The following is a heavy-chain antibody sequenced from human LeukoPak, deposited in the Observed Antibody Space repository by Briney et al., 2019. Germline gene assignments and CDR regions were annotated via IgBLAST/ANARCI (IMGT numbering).Heavy chain of an antibody. J-gene: IGHJ6*03. V-gene: IGHV1-69*05. CDR1: GGTFSSYA. CDR3: ARGAYYDFCSGYPLDYMDV. Sequence: VASVKVSCKASGGTFSSYAISWVRQAPGQGLEWMGGIIPIFGTANYAQKFQGRVTITTDESTSTAYMELSSLRSEDTAVYYCARGAYYDFCSGYPLDYMDVWGKGTTVTVSS. D-gene: IGHD3-3*01. CDR2: IIPIFGTA.